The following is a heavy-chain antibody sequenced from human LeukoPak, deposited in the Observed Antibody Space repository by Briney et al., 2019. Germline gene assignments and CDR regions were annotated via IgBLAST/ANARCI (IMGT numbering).Heavy chain of an antibody. J-gene: IGHJ4*02. Sequence: KAGGSLRLSCAGAGFSIIDHHMNWVRQAPGKGLEWVSSISSSSSYIYYADSVKGRFTISRDNAKNSLYLQMNSLRAEDTAVYYCARGYDFWRGYPGYWGQGTLVTVSS. V-gene: IGHV3-21*01. CDR1: GFSIIDHH. CDR3: ARGYDFWRGYPGY. D-gene: IGHD3-3*01. CDR2: ISSSSSYI.